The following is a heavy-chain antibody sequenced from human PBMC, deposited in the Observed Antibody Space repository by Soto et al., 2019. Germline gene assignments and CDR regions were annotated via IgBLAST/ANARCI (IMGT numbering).Heavy chain of an antibody. CDR2: IYHSGST. J-gene: IGHJ5*02. CDR1: GGSISSGGYC. CDR3: ARVYYYGSGMGDWFDP. Sequence: SETLSLTCAFSGGSISSGGYCWSWIRQPPGKGLEWIGYIYHSGSTYYNPSLKSRVTISVDRSKNQFSLKLSSVTAADTAVYYCARVYYYGSGMGDWFDPWGQGTLVTVSS. D-gene: IGHD3-10*01. V-gene: IGHV4-30-2*01.